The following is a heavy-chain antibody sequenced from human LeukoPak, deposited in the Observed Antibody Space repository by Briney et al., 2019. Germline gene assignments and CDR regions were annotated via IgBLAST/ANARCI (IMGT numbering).Heavy chain of an antibody. CDR1: GITFSNAW. Sequence: GGSLRLSCAVSGITFSNAWMTWVRQAPGKGLEWVSYISSGGTTIKYADSVKGQFTISRDDAKKSLYLQMNSLRAEDTAIYYCGAGRQFVGAFDIWGQGTLDTVSS. J-gene: IGHJ3*02. V-gene: IGHV3-48*04. CDR3: GAGRQFVGAFDI. D-gene: IGHD3-10*01. CDR2: ISSGGTTI.